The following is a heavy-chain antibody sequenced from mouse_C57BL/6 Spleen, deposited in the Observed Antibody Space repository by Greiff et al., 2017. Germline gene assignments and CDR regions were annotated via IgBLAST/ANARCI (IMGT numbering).Heavy chain of an antibody. D-gene: IGHD2-1*01. V-gene: IGHV1-62-2*01. Sequence: LVESGAELVKPGASVKLSCKASGYTFTEYTIHWVKQRSGQGLEWIGWFYPGSGSLKYNEKFKDKATLTADKSSSTVYMELSRLTSEDSAVYFCARHEDRYGNWYFDVWGTGTTVTVSS. CDR3: ARHEDRYGNWYFDV. J-gene: IGHJ1*03. CDR1: GYTFTEYT. CDR2: FYPGSGSL.